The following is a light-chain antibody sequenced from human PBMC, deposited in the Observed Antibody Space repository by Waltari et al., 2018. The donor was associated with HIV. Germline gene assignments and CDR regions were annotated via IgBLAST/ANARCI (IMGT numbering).Light chain of an antibody. CDR2: DVS. CDR1: SRDVGSHNC. V-gene: IGLV2-11*01. Sequence: QSALTQPRSLSGSPGQSATISCPGPSRDVGSHNCVPWYQHHPGKAPNLILYDVSERPSGVPDRFSGSKSGNTASLTISGLQAEDEADYCCCSYAGTYTFVVFGGGTKLTVL. J-gene: IGLJ2*01. CDR3: CSYAGTYTFVV.